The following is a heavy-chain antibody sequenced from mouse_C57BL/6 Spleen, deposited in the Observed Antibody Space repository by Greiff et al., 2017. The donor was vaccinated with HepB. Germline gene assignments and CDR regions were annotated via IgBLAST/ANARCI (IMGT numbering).Heavy chain of an antibody. D-gene: IGHD4-1*01. CDR3: TRANWYFDY. CDR2: IRNKANNHAT. CDR1: GFTFSDAW. V-gene: IGHV6-6*01. Sequence: EVMLVESGGGLVHPGGSMKRSCAASGFTFSDAWMDWVRQSPETGLEWVAEIRNKANNHATYYAESVKGRFIISRDDSKSSVYLQMNSLRAEDTGIYYCTRANWYFDYWGQGTTLTVSS. J-gene: IGHJ2*01.